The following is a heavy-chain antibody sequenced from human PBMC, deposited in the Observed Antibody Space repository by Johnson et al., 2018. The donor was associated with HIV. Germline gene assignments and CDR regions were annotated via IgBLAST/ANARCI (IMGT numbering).Heavy chain of an antibody. CDR3: ARERPRDAFDI. Sequence: VQLVESGGGLVQPGGSLRLSCAASGFTFSNYWMSWVRQAPGKGLEWVANIKQDGREKYYVDSVKGRFTISRDNAKNSLDLQMNSLRAEDTAVYYCARERPRDAFDIWGQGTMVTVSS. J-gene: IGHJ3*02. CDR2: IKQDGREK. V-gene: IGHV3-7*05. CDR1: GFTFSNYW.